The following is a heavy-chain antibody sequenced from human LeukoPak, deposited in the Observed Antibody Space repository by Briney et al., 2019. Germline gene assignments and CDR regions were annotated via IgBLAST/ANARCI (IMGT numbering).Heavy chain of an antibody. CDR1: GYTFTGYY. J-gene: IGHJ6*03. D-gene: IGHD1-1*01. CDR3: ARVAGTPCYYYMDV. V-gene: IGHV1-2*02. Sequence: GASVKVSCKASGYTFTGYYMHWVRQAPGQGLEWMGWINPNSGGTNYAQKFQGRVTMTRDTSISTAYMELSRLRPDDTAVYYCARVAGTPCYYYMDVWGKGTTVTVSS. CDR2: INPNSGGT.